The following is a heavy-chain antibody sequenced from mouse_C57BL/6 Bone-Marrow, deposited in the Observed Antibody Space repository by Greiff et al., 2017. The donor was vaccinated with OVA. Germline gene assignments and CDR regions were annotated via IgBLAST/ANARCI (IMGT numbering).Heavy chain of an antibody. CDR2: IRNKANGYTT. D-gene: IGHD2-3*01. CDR1: GFTFTDYY. Sequence: DVMLVESGGGLVQPGGSLSLSCAASGFTFTDYYMSWVRQPPGQALEWLGFIRNKANGYTTEYSASVKGRFTISRDNSQSILYLRLNALGAEDSATYYSARSWLLWYFDVWGTGTTVTVSS. J-gene: IGHJ1*03. CDR3: ARSWLLWYFDV. V-gene: IGHV7-3*01.